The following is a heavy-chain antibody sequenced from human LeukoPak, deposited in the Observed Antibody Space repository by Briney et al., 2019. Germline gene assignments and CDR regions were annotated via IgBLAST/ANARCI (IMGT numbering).Heavy chain of an antibody. CDR2: ISAYNGNT. Sequence: GASVKVSCKASGYTFSTYGITWVRQAPGQGLEWMGWISAYNGNTNYAQKLQGRVTMTTDTSTSTAYMELRSLRSDDTAVYYCARTMATTVNFEHPDPYYYYYYGMDVWGQGTTVTVSS. CDR1: GYTFSTYG. J-gene: IGHJ6*02. V-gene: IGHV1-18*01. CDR3: ARTMATTVNFEHPDPYYYYYYGMDV. D-gene: IGHD4-4*01.